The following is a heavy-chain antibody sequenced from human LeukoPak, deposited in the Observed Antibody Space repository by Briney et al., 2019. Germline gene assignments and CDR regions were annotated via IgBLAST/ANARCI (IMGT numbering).Heavy chain of an antibody. D-gene: IGHD6-19*01. CDR1: GGSISSYY. Sequence: PSETLSLTCTVSGGSISSYYWSWIRQPAGKGLEWIGRMYTSGSTNSNPSLKGRVTMSMDTSKSQFSLNLRSVTAADTAVYYCVTRVRSSSLGTFDYWGQGIVVTVSS. CDR3: VTRVRSSSLGTFDY. V-gene: IGHV4-4*07. J-gene: IGHJ4*02. CDR2: MYTSGST.